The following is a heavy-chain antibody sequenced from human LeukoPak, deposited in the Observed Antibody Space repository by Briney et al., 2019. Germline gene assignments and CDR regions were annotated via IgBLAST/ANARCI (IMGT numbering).Heavy chain of an antibody. J-gene: IGHJ6*02. CDR1: GFTVSSNY. CDR3: ARDRGYCSSTSCHVYYYYYGMDV. CDR2: IYSGGST. Sequence: GGSLRLSCAASGFTVSSNYMSWVRQAPGKGLEWVSVIYSGGSTYYADSVKGRFTISRDNSKNTLYLQMNSLRAEDMAVYYCARDRGYCSSTSCHVYYYYYGMDVWGQGTTVTVSS. V-gene: IGHV3-53*01. D-gene: IGHD2-2*01.